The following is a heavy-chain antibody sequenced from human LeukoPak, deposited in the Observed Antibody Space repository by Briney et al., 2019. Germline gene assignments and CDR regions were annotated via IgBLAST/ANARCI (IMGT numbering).Heavy chain of an antibody. V-gene: IGHV3-23*01. CDR2: ISGSGGST. CDR1: GFTFSSYA. D-gene: IGHD3-10*01. Sequence: GGSLRLSCAASGFTFSSYAMSWVRQAPGKGLEWVSAISGSGGSTYYADSVKGRFTISRDNSKNTLYLQMNSLRAEDTAVYYCAKDGSGSYYNPGWFDPWGQGTLVTVSS. J-gene: IGHJ5*02. CDR3: AKDGSGSYYNPGWFDP.